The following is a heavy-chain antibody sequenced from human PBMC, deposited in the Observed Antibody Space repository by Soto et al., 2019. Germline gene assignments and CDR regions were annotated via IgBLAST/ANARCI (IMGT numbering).Heavy chain of an antibody. V-gene: IGHV3-33*01. CDR1: GFDFSNFV. CDR2: IWHDASHE. J-gene: IGHJ6*02. D-gene: IGHD2-21*02. Sequence: QVQLVESGGGVVQPGTSLTLSCAASGFDFSNFVMHWVRQAPGKGLECVAVIWHDASHEYYGDSVQGRFTISRDNSKQLVYLEKNSPGAGDTAVLYCAGGGGDEWIDYYYYGMDVWGHGTTVTVSS. CDR3: AGGGGDEWIDYYYYGMDV.